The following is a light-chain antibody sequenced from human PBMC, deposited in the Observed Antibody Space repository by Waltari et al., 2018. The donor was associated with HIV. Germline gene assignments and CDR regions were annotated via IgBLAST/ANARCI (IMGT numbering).Light chain of an antibody. CDR3: SLYMGGGIWV. Sequence: QTVVTQEPSFSVSPGGTVTLTCLLSSGSVSASYCPRWYQQTPGQAPRTLIYSTNTRSSGVPDRFSGSILGNKAALTITGAQADDEAVYYCSLYMGGGIWVFGGGTKLTVL. CDR2: STN. J-gene: IGLJ3*02. CDR1: SGSVSASYC. V-gene: IGLV8-61*01.